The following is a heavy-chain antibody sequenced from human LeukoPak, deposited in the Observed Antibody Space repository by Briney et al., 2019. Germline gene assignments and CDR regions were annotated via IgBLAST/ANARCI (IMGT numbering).Heavy chain of an antibody. CDR2: ISGSGGST. V-gene: IGHV3-23*01. Sequence: GGSLRLSCAASGFTFSSYAMSWVRQAPGKGLEWASAISGSGGSTYYADSVKGRFTISRDNSKNTLYLQMNSLRAEDTAVYYCAKAHEYRITFGGVIVYYFDYWGQGTLVTDSS. D-gene: IGHD3-16*02. CDR1: GFTFSSYA. CDR3: AKAHEYRITFGGVIVYYFDY. J-gene: IGHJ4*02.